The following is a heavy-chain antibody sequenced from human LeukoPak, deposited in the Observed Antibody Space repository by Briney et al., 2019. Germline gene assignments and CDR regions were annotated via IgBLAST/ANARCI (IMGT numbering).Heavy chain of an antibody. Sequence: SETLSLTCTVSGDSIKSDSYYWGWIRQPPGKGLEWIGTIYYSGSTYYNPSLKSRVTISVDTSKNQFSVKLSSVTAADTALYYCARHKEDFHDSSGPNFWYFDLWGRGTLVPVSS. CDR3: ARHKEDFHDSSGPNFWYFDL. V-gene: IGHV4-39*01. D-gene: IGHD3-22*01. CDR2: IYYSGST. J-gene: IGHJ2*01. CDR1: GDSIKSDSYY.